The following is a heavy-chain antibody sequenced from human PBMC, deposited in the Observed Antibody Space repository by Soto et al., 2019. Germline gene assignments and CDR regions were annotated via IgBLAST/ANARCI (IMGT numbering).Heavy chain of an antibody. CDR1: GFTFSSYG. V-gene: IGHV3-33*01. CDR3: ARDLRYYDILAGYAYYYYCGMDV. D-gene: IGHD3-9*01. CDR2: IWYDGSNK. Sequence: QVQLVESGGGVVQPGRSLRLSCAASGFTFSSYGMHWVRQAPGKGQVWVAVIWYDGSNKYYAYSVKDRFTISRDNSKNTLYLQTNSLRAVDTAVYYCARDLRYYDILAGYAYYYYCGMDVWGQGTTVTVSS. J-gene: IGHJ6*02.